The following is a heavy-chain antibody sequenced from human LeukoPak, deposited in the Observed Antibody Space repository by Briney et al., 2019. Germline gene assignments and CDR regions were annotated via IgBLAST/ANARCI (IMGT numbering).Heavy chain of an antibody. CDR3: ARNTIFGVVIIPLDY. J-gene: IGHJ4*02. CDR2: ISAYNGNT. V-gene: IGHV1-18*01. Sequence: ASGKVSCKAAGYTFTSYGISWGRQAPGQGLGGVGWISAYNGNTTYAQKPQGRLTMTTDTSTSTAYMQLRSLGSDDTAVYYCARNTIFGVVIIPLDYWGQGTLVTVSS. D-gene: IGHD3-3*01. CDR1: GYTFTSYG.